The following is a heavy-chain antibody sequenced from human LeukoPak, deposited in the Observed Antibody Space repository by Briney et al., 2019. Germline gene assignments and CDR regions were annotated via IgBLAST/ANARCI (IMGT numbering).Heavy chain of an antibody. J-gene: IGHJ5*02. CDR3: ARSGLLWFGELSPFDP. Sequence: GGSLRLSCAASGFTFSDYYMSWIRQAPGKGLEWVSYISSSGSTIYYADSVKGRFTISRDNAKNSLYLQMNSLRAEDTAVYYCARSGLLWFGELSPFDPWGQGTLVTVSS. CDR2: ISSSGSTI. CDR1: GFTFSDYY. D-gene: IGHD3-10*01. V-gene: IGHV3-11*04.